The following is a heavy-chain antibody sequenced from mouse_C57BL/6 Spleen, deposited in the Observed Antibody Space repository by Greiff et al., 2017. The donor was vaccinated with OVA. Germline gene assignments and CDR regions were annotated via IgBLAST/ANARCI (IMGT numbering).Heavy chain of an antibody. Sequence: VQLQQSGAELVRPGASVKLSCTASGFNIKDYYMHWVKQRPGQGLEWIGRIDPEDGDTEYAPKFQGKATMTADTSSNTAYLQLSSLTSEDTAVYYCTTRDGSGAMDYWGQGTSVTVSS. CDR2: IDPEDGDT. CDR1: GFNIKDYY. D-gene: IGHD1-1*01. J-gene: IGHJ4*01. CDR3: TTRDGSGAMDY. V-gene: IGHV14-1*01.